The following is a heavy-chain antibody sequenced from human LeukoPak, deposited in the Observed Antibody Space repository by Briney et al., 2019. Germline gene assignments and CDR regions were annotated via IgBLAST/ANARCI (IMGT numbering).Heavy chain of an antibody. CDR2: IKPDGSET. CDR1: GFTFSGNW. V-gene: IGHV3-7*04. J-gene: IGHJ4*02. Sequence: GGSLRLSCSASGFTFSGNWMTWVRQAPGKGLEWVANIKPDGSETHYVDSVKGRFTISRDNAKNSLYLQMNSLQDEDTAVYYCARDFDWGQGTLVTVSS. CDR3: ARDFD.